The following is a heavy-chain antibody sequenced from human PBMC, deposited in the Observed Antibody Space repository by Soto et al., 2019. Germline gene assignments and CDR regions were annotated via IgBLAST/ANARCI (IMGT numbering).Heavy chain of an antibody. V-gene: IGHV4-34*01. D-gene: IGHD6-19*01. Sequence: PEETLSLTCAVYGGSFSGYYWSWIRQPPGKGLEWIGEINHSGSTNYNPSLKSRVTISVDTSKNQFSLKLSSVTAADTAVYYCARDRLAVAGSNDAFDIWGQGTMVTVSS. CDR1: GGSFSGYY. CDR2: INHSGST. J-gene: IGHJ3*02. CDR3: ARDRLAVAGSNDAFDI.